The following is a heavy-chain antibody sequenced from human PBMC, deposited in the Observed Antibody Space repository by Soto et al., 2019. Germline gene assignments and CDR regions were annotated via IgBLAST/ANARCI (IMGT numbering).Heavy chain of an antibody. V-gene: IGHV4-30-2*01. Sequence: SETLSLTCAVSGGSISSGGYSWSWIRQPPGKGLEWIGYIYHSGSTYYNPSLKSRVTISVDRSKNQFSLKLSSVTAPDTAVYYCARGRGGQYNWFDPWGQGTLVTVSS. CDR1: GGSISSGGYS. CDR2: IYHSGST. D-gene: IGHD2-15*01. CDR3: ARGRGGQYNWFDP. J-gene: IGHJ5*02.